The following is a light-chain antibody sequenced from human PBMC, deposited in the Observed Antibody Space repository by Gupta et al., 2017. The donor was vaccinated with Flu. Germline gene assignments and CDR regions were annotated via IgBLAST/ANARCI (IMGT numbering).Light chain of an antibody. CDR3: QQGYSFPLT. V-gene: IGKV1-33*01. J-gene: IGKJ5*01. CDR1: QDISMY. Sequence: DIQMTQSPSSLSVSVGDRVIITCQASQDISMYLNWYQQKPGRAPKLLISDASNLQTGVPSRFSGSGSGTDFTFILSSLQPEDFATYYCQQGYSFPLTFGQGTLLEI. CDR2: DAS.